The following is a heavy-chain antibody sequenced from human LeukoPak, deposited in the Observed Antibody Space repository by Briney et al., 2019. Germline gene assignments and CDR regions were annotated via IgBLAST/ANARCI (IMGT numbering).Heavy chain of an antibody. CDR1: GYTFTGYY. CDR3: ASGYSSGWDAFDI. V-gene: IGHV1-2*02. D-gene: IGHD6-19*01. CDR2: INPNSGGT. J-gene: IGHJ3*02. Sequence: GASVKVSCKASGYTFTGYYMHWVRQAPGQGLEWMGWINPNSGGTNDAQKFQGRVTMTRDTSISTAYMELSRLRSDDTAVYYCASGYSSGWDAFDIWGQGTMVTVSS.